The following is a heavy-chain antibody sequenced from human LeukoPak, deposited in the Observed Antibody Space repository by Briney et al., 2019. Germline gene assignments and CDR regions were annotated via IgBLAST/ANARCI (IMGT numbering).Heavy chain of an antibody. Sequence: GGSLRLSCTASGFNFGSDAMHWVRQAPGKGLEWVAFIWSDGSNDHYADSVKGRFTISRDNSKNTVCLQMNSLRVEDTAVYYCARDPSGSGWSLSDWGQGTPVTVSS. CDR3: ARDPSGSGWSLSD. D-gene: IGHD6-19*01. CDR1: GFNFGSDA. CDR2: IWSDGSND. V-gene: IGHV3-33*01. J-gene: IGHJ4*02.